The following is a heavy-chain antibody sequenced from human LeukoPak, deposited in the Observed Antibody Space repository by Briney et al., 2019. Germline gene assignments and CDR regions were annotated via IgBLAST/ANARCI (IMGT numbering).Heavy chain of an antibody. CDR1: GFTLDDYT. CDR2: ISWDGGST. D-gene: IGHD3-10*01. CDR3: AKDHGERTYYYYYMDV. Sequence: GGSLRLSCAASGFTLDDYTMHWVRQAPGKGLEWVSLISWDGGSTYYADSVKGRFTISRDNSKNSLYLQMNSLRTEDTALYYCAKDHGERTYYYYYMDVWGKGTTVTVSS. J-gene: IGHJ6*03. V-gene: IGHV3-43*01.